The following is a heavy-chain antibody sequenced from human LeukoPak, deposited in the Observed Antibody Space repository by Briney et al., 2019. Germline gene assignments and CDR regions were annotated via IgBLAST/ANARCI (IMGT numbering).Heavy chain of an antibody. CDR1: GFTFSRYW. D-gene: IGHD5-12*01. J-gene: IGHJ3*02. V-gene: IGHV3-74*03. CDR2: INSDGSTT. Sequence: GGSLRDSCAASGFTFSRYWVHWVRQAPGKGLVWVSRINSDGSTTQYADSVKGRFTISRDNAKSTLFLQMNSLRAEDTAAYYCALSETGDYRGYDAFDSWRQGTMVTVSS. CDR3: ALSETGDYRGYDAFDS.